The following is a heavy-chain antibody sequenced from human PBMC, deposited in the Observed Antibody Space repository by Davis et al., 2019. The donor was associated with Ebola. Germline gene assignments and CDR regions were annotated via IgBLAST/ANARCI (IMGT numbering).Heavy chain of an antibody. Sequence: GESLKISCAASGFTVSSNYMSWVRQAPGKGLEWVSVIYSGGSTYYADSVKGRFTISRDNSKNTLYLQMNSLGAEDTAVYYCARDEHYYDSSGYYGIEYFQHWGQGTLVTVSS. CDR3: ARDEHYYDSSGYYGIEYFQH. D-gene: IGHD3-22*01. V-gene: IGHV3-66*02. CDR1: GFTVSSNY. CDR2: IYSGGST. J-gene: IGHJ1*01.